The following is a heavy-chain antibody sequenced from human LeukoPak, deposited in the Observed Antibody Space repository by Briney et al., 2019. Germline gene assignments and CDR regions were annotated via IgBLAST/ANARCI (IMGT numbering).Heavy chain of an antibody. CDR1: GYTFTSYA. D-gene: IGHD3-22*01. V-gene: IGHV7-4-1*02. CDR2: INTNTGNP. J-gene: IGHJ4*02. Sequence: ASVKVSCKASGYTFTSYAMNWVRQAPGQGLEWMGWINTNTGNPTYAQGFTGRFVFSLDTSVSTAYLQISSLKAEDTAVYYCARDARQAPYYYDSSGYLAYWGQGTLVTVSS. CDR3: ARDARQAPYYYDSSGYLAY.